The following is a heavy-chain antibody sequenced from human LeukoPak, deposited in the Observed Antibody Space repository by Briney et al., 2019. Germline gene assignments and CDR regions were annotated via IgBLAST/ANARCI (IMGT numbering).Heavy chain of an antibody. J-gene: IGHJ4*02. V-gene: IGHV3-74*01. D-gene: IGHD1-1*01. CDR3: ARGERRGPLDY. CDR2: LSTDSIKT. Sequence: PGGSLSLSCAASGFTFKSQCMHCVRLRPGEGMVWVLCLSTDSIKTNYADSVKGRFTVSRDNAKNTLYLQLNSLRVDDTAVYYCARGERRGPLDYWGQGTLVTVSS. CDR1: GFTFKSQC.